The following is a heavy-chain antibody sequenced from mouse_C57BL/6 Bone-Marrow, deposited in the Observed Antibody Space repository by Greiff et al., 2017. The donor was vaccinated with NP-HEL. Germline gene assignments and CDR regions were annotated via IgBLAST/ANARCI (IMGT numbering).Heavy chain of an antibody. J-gene: IGHJ1*03. CDR2: IHPNSGST. D-gene: IGHD2-10*02. V-gene: IGHV1-64*01. CDR1: GYTFTSYW. Sequence: QVHVKQPGAELVKPGASVKLSCKASGYTFTSYWMHWVKQRPGQGLEWIGMIHPNSGSTNYNEKFKSKATLTVDKSSSTAYMQLSSLTSEDSAVYYCARSYGWYFDVWGTGTTVTVSS. CDR3: ARSYGWYFDV.